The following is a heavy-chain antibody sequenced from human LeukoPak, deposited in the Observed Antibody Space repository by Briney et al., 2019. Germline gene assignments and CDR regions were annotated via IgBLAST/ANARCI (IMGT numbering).Heavy chain of an antibody. CDR3: AKEGEAAAVAGLFDY. V-gene: IGHV3-23*01. Sequence: PGGSLRLSCAASGFTFSSYAMSWVRQAPGKGLEWVSAISGSGGSTYYADSVKGRFTISRDNSKNTVYLQVNSLRAKDTAVYYCAKEGEAAAVAGLFDYWGQGTLVTVSS. D-gene: IGHD6-19*01. CDR2: ISGSGGST. CDR1: GFTFSSYA. J-gene: IGHJ4*02.